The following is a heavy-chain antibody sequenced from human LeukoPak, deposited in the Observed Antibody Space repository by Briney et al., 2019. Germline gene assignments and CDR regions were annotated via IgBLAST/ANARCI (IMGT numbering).Heavy chain of an antibody. J-gene: IGHJ4*02. CDR3: AREHYSSGYYN. V-gene: IGHV4-38-2*02. D-gene: IGHD3-22*01. CDR1: GGSISSGYY. Sequence: SETLSLTCTVSGGSISSGYYWGWIRQPPGKGLEWIGSIYHSGSTYYNPSLKSRVSISVDTSKNQFSLKLSSVTAADTAVYYCAREHYSSGYYNWGQGTLVTVSS. CDR2: IYHSGST.